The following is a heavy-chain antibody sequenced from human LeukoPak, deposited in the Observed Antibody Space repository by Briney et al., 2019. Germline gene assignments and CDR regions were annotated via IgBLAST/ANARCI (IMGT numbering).Heavy chain of an antibody. CDR2: IYYSGST. V-gene: IGHV4-59*08. CDR1: GASTSGHH. J-gene: IGHJ6*02. CDR3: ARMGLWFGERGYYYYGMDV. D-gene: IGHD3-10*01. Sequence: SETLSLTCSVSGASTSGHHWTWIRQPPGRGLEWIGYIYYSGSTNYNPSLKSRVTISVDTSKNQFSLKLSSVTAADTAVYYCARMGLWFGERGYYYYGMDVWGQGTTVTVSS.